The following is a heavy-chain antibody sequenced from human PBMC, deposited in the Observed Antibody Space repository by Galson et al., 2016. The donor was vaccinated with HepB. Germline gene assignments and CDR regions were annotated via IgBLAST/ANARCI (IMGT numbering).Heavy chain of an antibody. CDR3: ARAGGRSSSWSDF. J-gene: IGHJ5*01. D-gene: IGHD6-13*01. Sequence: SLRLSCAASGFTFSRYWMAWIRQAPGKGLEWVGNIKEDGSEKYYVDSVKGRFTISRDNAKNSLYLQMNSLRVEDTAVYYCARAGGRSSSWSDFWGHGTLVTVSS. V-gene: IGHV3-7*04. CDR2: IKEDGSEK. CDR1: GFTFSRYW.